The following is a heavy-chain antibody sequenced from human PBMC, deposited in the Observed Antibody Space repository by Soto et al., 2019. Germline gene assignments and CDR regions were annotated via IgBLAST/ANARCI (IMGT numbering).Heavy chain of an antibody. CDR3: ARRGCSGGSCYSDYYYYMDV. V-gene: IGHV4-59*08. D-gene: IGHD2-15*01. J-gene: IGHJ6*03. CDR1: GGSISSYY. CDR2: TYYSGST. Sequence: SETLSLTCSVSGGSISSYYWSWIRQPPGKGLEWIGYTYYSGSTNYNPSLKSRVTISVDTSKNQFSLKLSSVTAADTAVYYCARRGCSGGSCYSDYYYYMDVWGKGTTVTVSS.